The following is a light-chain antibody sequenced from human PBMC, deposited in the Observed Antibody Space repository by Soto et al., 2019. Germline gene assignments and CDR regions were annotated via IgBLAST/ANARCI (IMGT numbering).Light chain of an antibody. CDR2: DVS. J-gene: IGLJ1*01. Sequence: QSALTQPRSVSGSPGQSVTISCTGTSSDVGGYNYVSWYQQHPGKAPKLMIYDVSKRPSGVPDRFSGSKSGNTASLTISGVQAEDEDDYYCCSYAGSRYVFGTGTKLTVL. CDR3: CSYAGSRYV. CDR1: SSDVGGYNY. V-gene: IGLV2-11*01.